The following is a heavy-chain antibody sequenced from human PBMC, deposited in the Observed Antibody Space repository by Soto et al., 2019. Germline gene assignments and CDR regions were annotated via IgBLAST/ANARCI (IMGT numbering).Heavy chain of an antibody. D-gene: IGHD3-3*01. V-gene: IGHV3-7*01. CDR1: GFTFSSYW. J-gene: IGHJ4*02. CDR3: ARIIFGVVPPGPFDY. Sequence: GGSLRLSCAASGFTFSSYWMSWVRQAPGKGLEWVANIKQDGSEKYYVDSVKGRFTISRDNAKNSLYLQMNSLRAEDTAVYYCARIIFGVVPPGPFDYWGQGTLVTVSS. CDR2: IKQDGSEK.